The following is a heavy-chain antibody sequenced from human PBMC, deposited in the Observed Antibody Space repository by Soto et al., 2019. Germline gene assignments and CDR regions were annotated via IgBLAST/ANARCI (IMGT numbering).Heavy chain of an antibody. CDR2: VNPNSGGA. Sequence: ASVKVSCKASGYTFTGYYIHWVRQAPGQGLEWMGWVNPNSGGANYSQNFQGRVTMTRDTSITTAYMELSRLRSDDTAEYYCARGYCSGGTCYLSEAFDIWGQGTVVTVSS. CDR3: ARGYCSGGTCYLSEAFDI. CDR1: GYTFTGYY. D-gene: IGHD2-15*01. J-gene: IGHJ3*02. V-gene: IGHV1-2*02.